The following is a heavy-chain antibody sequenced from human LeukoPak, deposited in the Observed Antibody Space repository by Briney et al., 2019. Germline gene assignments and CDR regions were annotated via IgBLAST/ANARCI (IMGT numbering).Heavy chain of an antibody. J-gene: IGHJ5*02. V-gene: IGHV1-69*05. CDR1: GGTFSSYA. CDR2: IIPIFGTA. CDR3: ARDHLGGHRFDP. Sequence: ASVKVSCKASGGTFSSYAISWVRQAPGQGLEWMGGIIPIFGTANYAQKFQGRVTITTDESTSTAYIKLSSLRSEDTAVYYCARDHLGGHRFDPWGQGTLVTVSS. D-gene: IGHD3-16*01.